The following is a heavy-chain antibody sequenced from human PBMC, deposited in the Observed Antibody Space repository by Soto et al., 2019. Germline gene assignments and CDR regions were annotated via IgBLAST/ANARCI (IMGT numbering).Heavy chain of an antibody. Sequence: EVQLVESGGVVVQPGESLRLSCAASGFTFDDYSMHWVRQAPGKGLEWVSLISWDGRSTYYADSVKGRFTVSRDNSKNSLYLQMNSLTTEDTAFYYCGKDGAITDYPYLGYWGQGALVTVSS. D-gene: IGHD1-26*01. J-gene: IGHJ4*02. CDR3: GKDGAITDYPYLGY. CDR2: ISWDGRST. CDR1: GFTFDDYS. V-gene: IGHV3-43*01.